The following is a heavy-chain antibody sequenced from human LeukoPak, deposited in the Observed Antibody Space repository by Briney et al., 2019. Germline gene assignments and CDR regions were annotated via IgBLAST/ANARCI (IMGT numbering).Heavy chain of an antibody. V-gene: IGHV4-34*01. Sequence: SETLSLTCAVYGGSFSGYYWSWIRQPPGKGLEWIGEINHSGSTNYNPSLKSRVTISVDTSKNQFSLKLSSVTAADTAVYYCARGGGYYDFWSGYYSRNWFDPWGQGTLVTVSS. CDR1: GGSFSGYY. J-gene: IGHJ5*02. CDR3: ARGGGYYDFWSGYYSRNWFDP. D-gene: IGHD3-3*01. CDR2: INHSGST.